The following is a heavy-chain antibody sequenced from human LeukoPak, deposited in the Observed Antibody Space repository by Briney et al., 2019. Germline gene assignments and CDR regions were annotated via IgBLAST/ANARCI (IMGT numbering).Heavy chain of an antibody. CDR3: AKDNELEGWLSDLGY. V-gene: IGHV3-30*18. Sequence: GRSLRLSCAASGFTFSSYGMHWVRQAPGKGLEWVAVISHDGSDKYHADSVKGRFTISRDNSKNTLYLQMNSLRAEDTAVYYCAKDNELEGWLSDLGYWGQGTLVTVSS. CDR1: GFTFSSYG. J-gene: IGHJ4*02. D-gene: IGHD3-16*02. CDR2: ISHDGSDK.